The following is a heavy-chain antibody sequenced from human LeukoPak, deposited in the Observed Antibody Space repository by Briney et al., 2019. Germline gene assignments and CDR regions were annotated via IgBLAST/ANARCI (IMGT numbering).Heavy chain of an antibody. CDR3: ARDGGDGYNPNFDY. CDR1: GYTFTGYY. CDR2: INPNSGGT. V-gene: IGHV1-2*02. J-gene: IGHJ4*02. D-gene: IGHD5-24*01. Sequence: ASVKVSCKASGYTFTGYYMHWVRQAPGQGLEWMGWINPNSGGTNYAQKFQGRVTMTRDTSISTAYMELSRLRSDDTAVYYCARDGGDGYNPNFDYWGQGTLVTVSS.